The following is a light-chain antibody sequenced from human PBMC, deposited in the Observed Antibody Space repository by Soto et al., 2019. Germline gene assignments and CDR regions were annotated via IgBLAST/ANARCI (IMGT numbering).Light chain of an antibody. CDR3: SSYGGSNNFVV. Sequence: QSALTQPRSVSGSHGQSVTLSCTGTSSDVGGYNYVSWYQQHPGKAPKLMIYEVSQRPSGVPDRFSGSKSGNTASLTVSGLQAEDEADYYCSSYGGSNNFVVFGGGTKLTVL. CDR2: EVS. CDR1: SSDVGGYNY. J-gene: IGLJ3*02. V-gene: IGLV2-8*01.